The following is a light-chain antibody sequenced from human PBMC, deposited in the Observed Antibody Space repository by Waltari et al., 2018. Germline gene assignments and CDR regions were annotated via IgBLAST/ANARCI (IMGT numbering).Light chain of an antibody. CDR1: SSDVGSYNL. CDR2: EGS. V-gene: IGLV2-23*01. J-gene: IGLJ1*01. Sequence: QSALTQPASVSGSPGQSITISCTGTSSDVGSYNLVSRYQQYPGKAPKLMIYEGSKRPSGVSNRFSGSKSGNTASLTISGLQAEDEADYYCCSYAGSSTFYVFGTGTKVTVL. CDR3: CSYAGSSTFYV.